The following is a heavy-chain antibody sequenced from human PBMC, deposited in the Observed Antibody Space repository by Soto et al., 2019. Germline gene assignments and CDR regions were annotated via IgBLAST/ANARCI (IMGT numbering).Heavy chain of an antibody. CDR1: GYTFTGYY. V-gene: IGHV1-2*02. D-gene: IGHD3-10*01. Sequence: ASVKVSCKASGYTFTGYYMHWVRQAPGQGLEWMGWINPNSGGTNYAQKFQGRVTMTRDTSISTAYMELSRLRSDDTAVYYCARDSVLLWFGELPYWGQGTLVTVSS. J-gene: IGHJ4*02. CDR3: ARDSVLLWFGELPY. CDR2: INPNSGGT.